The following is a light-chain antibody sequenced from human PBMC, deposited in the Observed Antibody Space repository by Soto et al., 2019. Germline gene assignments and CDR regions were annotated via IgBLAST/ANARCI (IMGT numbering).Light chain of an antibody. CDR1: QSVSSTY. J-gene: IGKJ1*01. Sequence: EIVLTQSPGTLSLSTGQRATLSCRASQSVSSTYLAWYQQRPGQAPRLLIYDASSRATGIPDRFSGSGSGTNFTLTISRLEPEDFAVYYCQQYDSSPWTFGQGTKV. V-gene: IGKV3-20*01. CDR2: DAS. CDR3: QQYDSSPWT.